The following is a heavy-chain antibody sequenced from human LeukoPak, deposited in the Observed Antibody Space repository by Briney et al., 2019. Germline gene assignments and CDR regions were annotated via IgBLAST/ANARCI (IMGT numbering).Heavy chain of an antibody. Sequence: GGSLRLSCAASGFTFDDYAMHWVRQAPGKGLEWVSGISWNSGSIGYADSVKGRFTISRDNAKNSLYLQKNSLRAEDMALYYCAKGDSSGWYGGDAFDIWGQGTMVTVSS. V-gene: IGHV3-9*03. D-gene: IGHD6-19*01. CDR2: ISWNSGSI. CDR1: GFTFDDYA. J-gene: IGHJ3*02. CDR3: AKGDSSGWYGGDAFDI.